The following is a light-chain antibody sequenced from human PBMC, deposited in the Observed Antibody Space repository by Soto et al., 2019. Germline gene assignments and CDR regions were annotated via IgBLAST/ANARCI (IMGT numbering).Light chain of an antibody. CDR2: AAS. CDR1: QGISSY. Sequence: AIRMTQSPSSLSASTGDRVIITCRASQGISSYLAWYQQKPGKAPKLLIYAASTLQSGVPSRFSGSGSGTDFTLTISCLQSEDFATYYCQQYYSYPARVTFGPGTKVDI. V-gene: IGKV1-8*01. CDR3: QQYYSYPARVT. J-gene: IGKJ3*01.